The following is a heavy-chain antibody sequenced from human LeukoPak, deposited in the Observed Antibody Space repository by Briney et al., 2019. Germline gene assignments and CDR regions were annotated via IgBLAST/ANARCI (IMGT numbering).Heavy chain of an antibody. D-gene: IGHD4-17*01. CDR1: GYTFTGYY. CDR2: INPNSGGT. V-gene: IGHV1-2*02. CDR3: ARDPITTVTTPMYWFDP. Sequence: ASVKVSCKASGYTFTGYYMHWVRQAPGQGLEWMGWINPNSGGTNYAQKFQGRVTMTRDTSISTAYMELSRLRSDDTAAYYCARDPITTVTTPMYWFDPWGQGTLVTVSS. J-gene: IGHJ5*02.